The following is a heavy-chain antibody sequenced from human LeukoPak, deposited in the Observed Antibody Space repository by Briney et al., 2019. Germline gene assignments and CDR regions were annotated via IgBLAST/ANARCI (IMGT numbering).Heavy chain of an antibody. D-gene: IGHD1-20*01. V-gene: IGHV1-18*01. CDR2: ISAYNGNT. CDR3: ARVFFHRGYNWNDSLHY. J-gene: IGHJ4*02. Sequence: ASVKVSCKASGYTFTSYGISWVRQAPGQGLEWMGWISAYNGNTNYAQKLQGRVTTTTDTSTSTAYMELRSLRSDDTAVYYCARVFFHRGYNWNDSLHYWGQGTLVTVSS. CDR1: GYTFTSYG.